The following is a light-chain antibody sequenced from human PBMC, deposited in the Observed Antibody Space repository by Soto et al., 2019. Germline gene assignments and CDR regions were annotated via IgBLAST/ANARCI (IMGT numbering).Light chain of an antibody. Sequence: QSAPIQPASVSGSPGQSVTISCIGTSSDVAIYNLVSWYQQYPGKAPKLILYEVSKWPSGISHRFSGSKFGNTASLTISGLQAEDEADYYCCSFAGSRTWVFGGGTKLTVL. CDR1: SSDVAIYNL. V-gene: IGLV2-23*02. CDR2: EVS. CDR3: CSFAGSRTWV. J-gene: IGLJ3*02.